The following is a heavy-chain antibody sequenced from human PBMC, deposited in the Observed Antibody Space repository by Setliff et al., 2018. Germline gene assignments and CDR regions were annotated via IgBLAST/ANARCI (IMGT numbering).Heavy chain of an antibody. CDR3: AREGVDTRSSTDYRYYMDV. Sequence: SETLSLTCTVSGDSISRSTYYWGWIRQSPGKGLDWIGTVDRSGNTFYNPSLRSRVTISVDTSKNQISLKLTSVSAADTAVYYCAREGVDTRSSTDYRYYMDVWGKGTTVTVSS. D-gene: IGHD5-18*01. CDR1: GDSISRSTYY. V-gene: IGHV4-39*02. CDR2: VDRSGNT. J-gene: IGHJ6*03.